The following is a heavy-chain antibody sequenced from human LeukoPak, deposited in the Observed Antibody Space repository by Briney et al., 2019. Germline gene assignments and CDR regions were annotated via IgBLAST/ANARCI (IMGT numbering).Heavy chain of an antibody. J-gene: IGHJ4*02. CDR2: ISSSSSYI. Sequence: PGGSLRLSCAASGFTFRSYNMNWVRQAPGKRPEWVSSISSSSSYIYYADSVKGRFTISRDNAKNSLYLQMNSLRAEDTALYYCARGASRADYWGQGTQVTVSS. V-gene: IGHV3-21*01. CDR1: GFTFRSYN. CDR3: ARGASRADY.